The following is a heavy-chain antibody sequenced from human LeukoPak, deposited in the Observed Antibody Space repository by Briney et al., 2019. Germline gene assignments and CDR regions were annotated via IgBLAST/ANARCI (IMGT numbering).Heavy chain of an antibody. CDR1: GGSISSYH. Sequence: PSETLSLTCTVSGGSISSYHWSWIRQPPRKGLEWIGYIYYSGSTNYNPSLKSRVTISVDTSKNQFSLKLSSVTAADTAVYYCASLSNTPDWYFDLWGRGTLVTVSS. CDR3: ASLSNTPDWYFDL. D-gene: IGHD4-11*01. V-gene: IGHV4-59*08. CDR2: IYYSGST. J-gene: IGHJ2*01.